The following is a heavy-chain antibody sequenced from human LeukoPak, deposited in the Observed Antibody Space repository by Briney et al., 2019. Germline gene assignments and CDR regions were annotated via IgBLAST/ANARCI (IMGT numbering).Heavy chain of an antibody. Sequence: KPSETLSLTCTVSGGSISSGSYYWSWIRQPAGKGLEWIGRIYTSGSTNYNPSLKSRVTISVDTSKNQFSLKLSSVTAADTAVYYCASLVVVPAAMASYFDYWGQGTLVTVSS. J-gene: IGHJ4*02. D-gene: IGHD2-2*01. CDR2: IYTSGST. CDR3: ASLVVVPAAMASYFDY. V-gene: IGHV4-61*02. CDR1: GGSISSGSYY.